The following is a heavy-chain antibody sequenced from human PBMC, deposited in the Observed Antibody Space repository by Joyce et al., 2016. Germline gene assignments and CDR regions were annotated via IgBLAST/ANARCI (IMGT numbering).Heavy chain of an antibody. CDR3: VRDSHVDY. Sequence: EVQLVESGGGLVQPGGSLRLSCAASGFTFSSFWINWVRQVPGKGLVWVSRINDDVRTTNYADSVRGRFTITKDNARSTVHLQMNSLRAEDTAVYYCVRDSHVDYWGQGTLVTVSS. CDR1: GFTFSSFW. V-gene: IGHV3-74*01. J-gene: IGHJ4*02. CDR2: INDDVRTT.